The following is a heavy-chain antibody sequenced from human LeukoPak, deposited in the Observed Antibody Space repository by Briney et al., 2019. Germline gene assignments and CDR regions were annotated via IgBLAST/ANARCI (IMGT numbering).Heavy chain of an antibody. CDR3: ASKAYYYDSGGYH. Sequence: SETLSLTCTVSGGSISSSSYYWGWIRQPPGKGLEWIGSIYYSGSTYYNPSLKSRVTISVDTSKNQFSLKLSSVTAADTAVYYCASKAYYYDSGGYHWGQGTLVTVSS. V-gene: IGHV4-39*01. CDR2: IYYSGST. D-gene: IGHD3-22*01. CDR1: GGSISSSSYY. J-gene: IGHJ5*02.